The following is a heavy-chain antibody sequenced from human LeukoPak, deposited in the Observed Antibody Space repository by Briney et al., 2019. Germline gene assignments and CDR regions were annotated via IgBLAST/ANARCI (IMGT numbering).Heavy chain of an antibody. CDR2: ISTSGSS. J-gene: IGHJ5*02. Sequence: PSETLSLTCTVSGGSISSGTYYWSWIWQPAGKGLEWIGRISTSGSSNYNPSLKSRVTISIDTSKNQFSLKLSSVTAADTAMYYCARGLSSSWYWFDLWGQGTLVTVSS. CDR1: GGSISSGTYY. V-gene: IGHV4-61*02. D-gene: IGHD6-13*01. CDR3: ARGLSSSWYWFDL.